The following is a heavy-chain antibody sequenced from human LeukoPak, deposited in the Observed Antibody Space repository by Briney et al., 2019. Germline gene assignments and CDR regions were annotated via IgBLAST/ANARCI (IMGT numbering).Heavy chain of an antibody. CDR3: ARARVRSYSYDSSGFYTSDWIFDI. CDR1: GDSMISYY. D-gene: IGHD3-22*01. Sequence: PSETLSLTCIVSGDSMISYYWSWIRQSPGKGLEWIGYLYSSGITKYNPSLQSRVTISVDTSKNQFSLRLSSVTAADTAVYFYARARVRSYSYDSSGFYTSDWIFDIWGRGTLVTVSS. J-gene: IGHJ2*01. CDR2: LYSSGIT. V-gene: IGHV4-59*01.